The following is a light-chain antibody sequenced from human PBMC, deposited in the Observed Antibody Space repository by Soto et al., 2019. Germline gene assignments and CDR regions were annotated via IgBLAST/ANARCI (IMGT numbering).Light chain of an antibody. CDR1: SSNIGAPYD. CDR2: GNN. J-gene: IGLJ2*01. CDR3: QSYDNSLSGPV. V-gene: IGLV1-40*01. Sequence: QSVLTQPPSVSGAPGQRVTISCTGSSSNIGAPYDVHWYQQLPGTAPKLLIYGNNNRPSGVPDRFSGSKSGTSASLAITGLQAKDEADYYCQSYDNSLSGPVFGGGTKLTVL.